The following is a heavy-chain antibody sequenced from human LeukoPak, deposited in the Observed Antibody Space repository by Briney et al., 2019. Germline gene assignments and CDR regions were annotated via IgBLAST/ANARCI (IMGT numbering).Heavy chain of an antibody. Sequence: GGSLRLSCAASGFTFSSYRMNWVRQAPGKGLEWVSSISSSSSYIYYADSVKGRFTISRDNAKNSLYLQMNSLRAEDTAVYYCAREDSSSEAFDIWGQGTMVTVSS. CDR3: AREDSSSEAFDI. CDR2: ISSSSSYI. CDR1: GFTFSSYR. D-gene: IGHD6-6*01. V-gene: IGHV3-21*01. J-gene: IGHJ3*02.